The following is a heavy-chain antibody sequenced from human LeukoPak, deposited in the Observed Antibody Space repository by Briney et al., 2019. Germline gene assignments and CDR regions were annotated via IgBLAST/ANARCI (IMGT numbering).Heavy chain of an antibody. D-gene: IGHD2-2*01. CDR2: IRYEGSNK. J-gene: IGHJ5*02. Sequence: PGGSLRLSCAASGFTFSSYGMHWVRQAPGKGLEWVAFIRYEGSNKYYADSVKGRFTISRDNSKNTLYLQMNSLRAEDTAVYYCAKAKVPAATDYNWFDPWGQGTLVTVSS. CDR3: AKAKVPAATDYNWFDP. CDR1: GFTFSSYG. V-gene: IGHV3-30*02.